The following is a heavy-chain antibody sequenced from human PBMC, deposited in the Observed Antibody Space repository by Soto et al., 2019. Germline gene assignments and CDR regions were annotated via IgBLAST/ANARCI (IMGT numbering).Heavy chain of an antibody. D-gene: IGHD6-13*01. Sequence: SETLSLTCTVSGGSISSYYWSWIRQPPGKGLEWIGYIYYSGSTNYNPSLKSRVTISVDTSKNQFSLKLSSVTAADTAVYYCARGSSSWTGRDWFDPWGQGTLVTVSS. CDR2: IYYSGST. CDR3: ARGSSSWTGRDWFDP. V-gene: IGHV4-59*01. J-gene: IGHJ5*02. CDR1: GGSISSYY.